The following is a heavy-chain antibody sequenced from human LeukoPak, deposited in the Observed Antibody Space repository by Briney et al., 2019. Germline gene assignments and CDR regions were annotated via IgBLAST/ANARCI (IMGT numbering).Heavy chain of an antibody. CDR3: AKNGDPGY. Sequence: PGGSLRLSCAASGFTFSNYAVSWVRQAPGKGLEWVSAISGSGGSTYYADSVKGRFTISRDNSENTLYLHMNSLRAEDTAVYYCAKNGDPGYWGQGTLVTVSS. CDR2: ISGSGGST. D-gene: IGHD4-17*01. J-gene: IGHJ4*02. V-gene: IGHV3-23*01. CDR1: GFTFSNYA.